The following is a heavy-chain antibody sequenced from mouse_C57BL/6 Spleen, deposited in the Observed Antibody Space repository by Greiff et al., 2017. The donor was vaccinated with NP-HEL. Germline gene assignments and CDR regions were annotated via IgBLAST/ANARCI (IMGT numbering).Heavy chain of an antibody. CDR2: INPGSGGT. CDR3: ARGNYSNCYAMDY. J-gene: IGHJ4*01. V-gene: IGHV1-53*01. Sequence: VQLQQPGAELVRPGSSVKLSCKASGYTFTSYWMDWVKQRPGQGLEWIGVINPGSGGTNYNEKFKSKATLTVDKSSSTAYMQLSSLTSEDSAVYYCARGNYSNCYAMDYWGQGTSVTVSS. D-gene: IGHD2-5*01. CDR1: GYTFTSYW.